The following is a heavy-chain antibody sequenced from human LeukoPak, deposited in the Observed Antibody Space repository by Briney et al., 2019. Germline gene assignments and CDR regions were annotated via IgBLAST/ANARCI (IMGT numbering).Heavy chain of an antibody. D-gene: IGHD4-17*01. V-gene: IGHV3-23*01. CDR1: GFTFSTYG. Sequence: GGTLRLSCAASGFTFSTYGMNWVRQAPGKGLEWVSAISGSGGSTYYADSVKGRFTISRDNSKNTLYLQMNSLRAEDTAVYYCAKDYGDYDAFDIWGQGTMVTVSS. CDR2: ISGSGGST. J-gene: IGHJ3*02. CDR3: AKDYGDYDAFDI.